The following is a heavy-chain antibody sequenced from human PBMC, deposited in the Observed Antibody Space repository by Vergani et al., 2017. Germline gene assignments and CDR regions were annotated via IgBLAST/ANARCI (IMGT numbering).Heavy chain of an antibody. V-gene: IGHV4-34*01. CDR3: AVESPGGGGY. Sequence: QVQLQQWGAGLLKPSETLSLTCAVYGGSFIGYYWSWIRQPPGKVLEWIGEINHSGSTNYNPSLKSRVTISVKTSKNQFSLKLSSVTAADTAVYYCAVESPGGGGYWGQGTLVTVSS. D-gene: IGHD3-16*01. CDR2: INHSGST. J-gene: IGHJ4*02. CDR1: GGSFIGYY.